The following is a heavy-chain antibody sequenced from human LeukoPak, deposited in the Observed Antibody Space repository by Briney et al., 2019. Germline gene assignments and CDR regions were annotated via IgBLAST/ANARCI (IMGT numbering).Heavy chain of an antibody. CDR1: GFTVSSNY. CDR3: ARGQEDGSYPYYFDY. D-gene: IGHD1-26*01. V-gene: IGHV3-53*01. Sequence: PGGSLRLSCAASGFTVSSNYMSWVRQAPGKGLEWVSVIYSGGSTYYADSVKGRFTISRDNSKNTLYLQMNSLRAEDTAVYYCARGQEDGSYPYYFDYWGQGTLVTVSS. CDR2: IYSGGST. J-gene: IGHJ4*02.